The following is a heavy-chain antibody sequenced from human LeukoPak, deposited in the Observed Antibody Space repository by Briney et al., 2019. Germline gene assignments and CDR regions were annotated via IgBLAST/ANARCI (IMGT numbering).Heavy chain of an antibody. J-gene: IGHJ4*02. Sequence: GSVKVSCKASGYTFTSYDINWVRQATGQGLEWMGWMNPNSGNTGYAQKLQGRVTMTRNTSISTAYMELSSLRSEDTAVYYCARASSGSPQYYFDYWGQGTLVTVSS. V-gene: IGHV1-8*01. CDR2: MNPNSGNT. D-gene: IGHD3-22*01. CDR1: GYTFTSYD. CDR3: ARASSGSPQYYFDY.